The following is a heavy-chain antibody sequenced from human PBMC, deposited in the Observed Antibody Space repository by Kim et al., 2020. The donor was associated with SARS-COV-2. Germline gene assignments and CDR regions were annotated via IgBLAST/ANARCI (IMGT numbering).Heavy chain of an antibody. CDR1: GGTFSSYA. CDR3: AREDSSSWRFDY. CDR2: IIPIFGTA. J-gene: IGHJ4*02. D-gene: IGHD6-13*01. V-gene: IGHV1-69*13. Sequence: SVKVSCKVSGGTFSSYAISWVRQAPGQGLEWMGGIIPIFGTANYAQKFQGRVTITADESTSTAYMELSSLRSEDTAVYYCAREDSSSWRFDYWGQGTLVTVSS.